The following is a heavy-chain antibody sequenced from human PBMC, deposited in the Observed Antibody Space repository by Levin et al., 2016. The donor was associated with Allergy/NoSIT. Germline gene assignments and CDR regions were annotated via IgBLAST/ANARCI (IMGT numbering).Heavy chain of an antibody. J-gene: IGHJ1*01. Sequence: GESLKISCSASGFTLSSYAMHWVRQAPGKGLEYVSAISGNGGSTYYADSVKGRFTISRDNSKNTLYLQMNSLRAEDTAVYYCASEGLYCSSTTCVQAEYFQHWGQGTLVTVSS. CDR1: GFTLSSYA. CDR3: ASEGLYCSSTTCVQAEYFQH. D-gene: IGHD2-2*01. CDR2: ISGNGGST. V-gene: IGHV3-64*04.